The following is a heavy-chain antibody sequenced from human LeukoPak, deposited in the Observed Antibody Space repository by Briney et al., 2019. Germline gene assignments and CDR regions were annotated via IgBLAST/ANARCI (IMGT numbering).Heavy chain of an antibody. CDR2: ISNDGINT. J-gene: IGHJ4*02. V-gene: IGHV3-30-3*01. D-gene: IGHD2-15*01. CDR1: GFTFSSYA. Sequence: PGGSLRLSCAASGFTFSSYAMHWVRHAPGKGLEWVAIISNDGINTNYADSVKGRFTISRDNSKNTLYLQMNSLRAEDTAIYYCARGQTGYCSGGSCYFVSYWGQGTLATVSS. CDR3: ARGQTGYCSGGSCYFVSY.